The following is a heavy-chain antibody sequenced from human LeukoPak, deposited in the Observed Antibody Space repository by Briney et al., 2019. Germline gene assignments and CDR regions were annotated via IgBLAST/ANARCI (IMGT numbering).Heavy chain of an antibody. CDR2: INPSGGST. V-gene: IGHV1-46*01. Sequence: ASVKVSCKASGYTFTSYYMHWVRQAPGQGLEWMGIINPSGGSTSYAQKLQGRVTMTTDTSTSTAYMELRSLRSDDTAVYYCARFFYIFPEDRNAFDIWGQGTMVTVSS. J-gene: IGHJ3*02. D-gene: IGHD2/OR15-2a*01. CDR3: ARFFYIFPEDRNAFDI. CDR1: GYTFTSYY.